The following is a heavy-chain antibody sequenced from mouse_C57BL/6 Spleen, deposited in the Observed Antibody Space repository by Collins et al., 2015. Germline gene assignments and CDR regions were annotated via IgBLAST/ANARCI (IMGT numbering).Heavy chain of an antibody. D-gene: IGHD2-1*01. V-gene: IGHV1-50*01. CDR3: ASRRIYYKFAY. CDR1: GYTFTSYW. Sequence: QVQLQQPGAELVKPGASVKLSCKASGYTFTSYWMQWVKQRPGQGLEWIGEIDPSDSYTNYNQKFKGKAALTVDTSSSTAYMQLSSLTSEDSAVYYCASRRIYYKFAYWGQGTLVTVSA. J-gene: IGHJ3*01. CDR2: IDPSDSYT.